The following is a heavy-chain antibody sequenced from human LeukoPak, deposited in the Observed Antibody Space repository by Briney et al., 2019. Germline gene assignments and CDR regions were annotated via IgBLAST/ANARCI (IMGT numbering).Heavy chain of an antibody. Sequence: SETLSLTCTVSGGSISSGSYYWSWIRQPAGKGLEWIGRIYTSGSTNYNPSLKSRVTISVDTSKNQFSLKLSSVTAADTAVYYCARADKTPRVGWGGLFDYWGQGTLVTVSS. J-gene: IGHJ4*02. CDR1: GGSISSGSYY. CDR2: IYTSGST. D-gene: IGHD3-16*01. V-gene: IGHV4-61*02. CDR3: ARADKTPRVGWGGLFDY.